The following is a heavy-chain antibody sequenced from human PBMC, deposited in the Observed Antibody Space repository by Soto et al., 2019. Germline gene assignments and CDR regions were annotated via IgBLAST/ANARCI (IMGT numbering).Heavy chain of an antibody. CDR2: INAGNGNT. V-gene: IGHV1-3*01. Sequence: ASVKVSCKASGYTLTGYAMHWVRQAPGQRLEWMGWINAGNGNTKYSQKFQGRVTITRDTSASTAYMKLSSVTTADTAVYYCARDTIKTASGSYYYINDWGKGSTVTVSS. D-gene: IGHD3-10*01. J-gene: IGHJ6*03. CDR1: GYTLTGYA. CDR3: ARDTIKTASGSYYYIND.